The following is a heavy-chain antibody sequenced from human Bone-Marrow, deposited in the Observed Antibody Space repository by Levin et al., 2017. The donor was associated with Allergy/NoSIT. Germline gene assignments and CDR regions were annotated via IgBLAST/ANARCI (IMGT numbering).Heavy chain of an antibody. J-gene: IGHJ3*01. CDR1: GSTFSRYV. D-gene: IGHD3-22*01. CDR2: IAHDESSE. CDR3: ATAGHTSGYADAFEF. Sequence: GGSLRLSCAASGSTFSRYVMHWVRQAPGKGLEWVAVIAHDESSEHYADSVKGRFTISRDNPKNTLYLQMNSLRDEDTAVYYCATAGHTSGYADAFEFWGQGTMVTVSS. V-gene: IGHV3-30*04.